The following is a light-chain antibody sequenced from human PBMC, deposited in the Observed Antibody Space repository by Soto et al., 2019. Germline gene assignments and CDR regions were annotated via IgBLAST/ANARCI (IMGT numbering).Light chain of an antibody. CDR3: QQSYSTPYT. CDR2: AAS. Sequence: DIQVTQSPSSLSASVGDRVTITCRASQSISSYLNWYQQKPGKAPNLLIYAASSLQSGVPSRFSGSGSGTDFTLTIGSLQPEDFATYYCQQSYSTPYTFGQGTKAEI. J-gene: IGKJ2*01. CDR1: QSISSY. V-gene: IGKV1-39*01.